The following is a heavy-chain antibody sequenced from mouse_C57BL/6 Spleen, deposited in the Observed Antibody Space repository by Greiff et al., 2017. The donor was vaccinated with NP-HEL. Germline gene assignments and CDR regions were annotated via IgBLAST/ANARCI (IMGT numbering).Heavy chain of an antibody. CDR2: IYPGDGDT. Sequence: QVQLQQSGPELVKPGASVKLSCKASGYAFSSSWMNWVKQRPGKGLEWIGRIYPGDGDTNYNGKFKGKATLTADKSSSTAYMQLSSLTSEDSAVYFCARRWDDYCDYWGQGTTLTVSS. J-gene: IGHJ2*01. D-gene: IGHD4-1*01. CDR1: GYAFSSSW. CDR3: ARRWDDYCDY. V-gene: IGHV1-82*01.